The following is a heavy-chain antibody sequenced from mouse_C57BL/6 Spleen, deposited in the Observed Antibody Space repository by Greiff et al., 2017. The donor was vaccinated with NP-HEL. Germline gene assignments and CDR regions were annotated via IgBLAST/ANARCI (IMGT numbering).Heavy chain of an antibody. V-gene: IGHV1-50*01. J-gene: IGHJ2*01. Sequence: QVQLQQPGAELVKPGASVKLSCKASGYTFTSYWMQWVKQRPGQGLEWIGEIDPSDSYTNYNQKFKGKATLTVDTSSSTAYMQLSSLTSEDSAVYYCARSGPYYYFDYWGQGTTLTVSS. CDR1: GYTFTSYW. D-gene: IGHD3-1*01. CDR3: ARSGPYYYFDY. CDR2: IDPSDSYT.